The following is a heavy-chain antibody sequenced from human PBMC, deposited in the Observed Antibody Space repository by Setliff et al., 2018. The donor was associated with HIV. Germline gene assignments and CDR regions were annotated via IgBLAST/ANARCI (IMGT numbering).Heavy chain of an antibody. V-gene: IGHV3-23*01. D-gene: IGHD6-19*01. Sequence: GGSLRLSCAVSGFTFTNYAMSWVRQAPGKGLQWVSTISGSGGNTNYADSVKGRFTVSRDNSKNTLYLQMNSLGPEDTALYYCARETPNSGWYRKEGYYFDYWGQGTLVTSPQ. CDR3: ARETPNSGWYRKEGYYFDY. CDR1: GFTFTNYA. CDR2: ISGSGGNT. J-gene: IGHJ4*02.